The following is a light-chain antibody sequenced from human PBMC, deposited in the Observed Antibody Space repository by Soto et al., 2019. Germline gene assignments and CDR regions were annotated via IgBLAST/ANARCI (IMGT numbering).Light chain of an antibody. V-gene: IGKV1-39*01. CDR2: AAS. CDR3: QQSYSSPPT. Sequence: IPMTQSTASLSASVEDRVIITCRASQSISNPLNWYQQKPGKAPKLLIFAASSLQSGVPSRFSGSRSGPDFTLTSSSLQPEDFATYYCQQSYSSPPTFGQGTKVDIK. J-gene: IGKJ1*01. CDR1: QSISNP.